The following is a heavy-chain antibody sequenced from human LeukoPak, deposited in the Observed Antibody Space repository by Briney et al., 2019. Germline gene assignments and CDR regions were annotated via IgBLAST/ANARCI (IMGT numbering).Heavy chain of an antibody. V-gene: IGHV5-51*01. CDR1: GYSFSNYW. Sequence: GESLKISCKGSGYSFSNYWIGWVRQLPGKGLEWMGIIYPADSDTRYSPSFQGQVTISVDKSITTAYLQWNSLKASDSAMYHCARDGQENSFDYWGQGTVVTVSS. CDR2: IYPADSDT. J-gene: IGHJ4*02. CDR3: ARDGQENSFDY.